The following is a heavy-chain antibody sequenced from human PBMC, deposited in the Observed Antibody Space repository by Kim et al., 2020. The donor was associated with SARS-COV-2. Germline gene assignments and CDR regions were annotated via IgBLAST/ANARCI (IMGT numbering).Heavy chain of an antibody. D-gene: IGHD2-2*01. CDR2: IYYSGST. Sequence: SETLSLTCTVSGGSISSSSYYWGWIRQPPGKGLEWIGSIYYSGSTYYNPSLKSRVTISVDTSKNQFSLKLSSVTAADTAVYYCVSLRYCSSTSCYGEFDYWGQGTLVTVSS. V-gene: IGHV4-39*01. CDR1: GGSISSSSYY. J-gene: IGHJ4*02. CDR3: VSLRYCSSTSCYGEFDY.